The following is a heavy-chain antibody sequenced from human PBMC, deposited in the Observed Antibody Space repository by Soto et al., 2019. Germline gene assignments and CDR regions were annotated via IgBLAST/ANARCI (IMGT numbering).Heavy chain of an antibody. Sequence: SETLSLTCAVYGGSFSGYYWSWIRQPPGKGLEWIGEINHSGSTNYNPSLKSRVTISVDTSKNQFSLKLSSVTAADTAVYYCAREWLVTPMFDPWCQGTLVTVSS. J-gene: IGHJ5*02. D-gene: IGHD6-19*01. V-gene: IGHV4-34*01. CDR2: INHSGST. CDR1: GGSFSGYY. CDR3: AREWLVTPMFDP.